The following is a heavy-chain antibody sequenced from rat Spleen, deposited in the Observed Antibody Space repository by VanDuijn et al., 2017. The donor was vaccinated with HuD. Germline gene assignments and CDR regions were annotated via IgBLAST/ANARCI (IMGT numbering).Heavy chain of an antibody. CDR1: GYSITSNY. CDR2: ISYSGST. J-gene: IGHJ3*01. V-gene: IGHV3-1*01. CDR3: ARYRFTTDYSFAY. Sequence: EVQLQESGPGLVKPSQSLSLTCSVTGYSITSNYWGWIRKFPGNKMEWIGHISYSGSTSYNPSLKSRISITRDTSQNQFFLQLNSVTTEDTATYYCARYRFTTDYSFAYWGQGTLVTVSS. D-gene: IGHD1-6*01.